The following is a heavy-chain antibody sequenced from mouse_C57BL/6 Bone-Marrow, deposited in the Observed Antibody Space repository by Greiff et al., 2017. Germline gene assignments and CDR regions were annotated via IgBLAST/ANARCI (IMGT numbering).Heavy chain of an antibody. CDR2: IYPGSGNT. CDR1: GYTFTDYY. V-gene: IGHV1-76*01. Sequence: VQLQQSGAELVRPGASVKLSCKASGYTFTDYYINWVKQRPGQGLEWIARIYPGSGNTYYNQKFKGKATLTAEKSSSTAYMQLSSLTSEDSAVYFCARWASMDYWGQGTSVTVSS. J-gene: IGHJ4*01. CDR3: ARWASMDY.